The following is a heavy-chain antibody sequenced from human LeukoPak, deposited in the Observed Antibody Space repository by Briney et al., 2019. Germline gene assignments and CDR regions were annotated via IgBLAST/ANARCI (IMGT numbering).Heavy chain of an antibody. CDR2: IYYSGST. D-gene: IGHD3-3*01. CDR3: ARVPWGSGYYNNWFDP. Sequence: PSETLSLTCTVSGGSISSGDYYWSWIRQHPGKGLEWIGYIYYSGSTYYNPSLKSRVTISVDTSKNQFSLKLSSVTAADTAVYYCARVPWGSGYYNNWFDPWGQGTLVTVSS. CDR1: GGSISSGDYY. V-gene: IGHV4-31*03. J-gene: IGHJ5*02.